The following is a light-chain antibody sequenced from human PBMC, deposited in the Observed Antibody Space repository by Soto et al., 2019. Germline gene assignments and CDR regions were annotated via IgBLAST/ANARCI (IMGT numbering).Light chain of an antibody. V-gene: IGKV3-20*01. J-gene: IGKJ1*01. Sequence: EIGLTQSPGTLSLSPGERATLSCRASQSVSSTYLAWYQHKPGQAPRLLIYGASSRATGIPDRFSGSGSGTDFTLTISRLEPEDSAVYYCQQYGRTFGQGTKLDIK. CDR1: QSVSSTY. CDR2: GAS. CDR3: QQYGRT.